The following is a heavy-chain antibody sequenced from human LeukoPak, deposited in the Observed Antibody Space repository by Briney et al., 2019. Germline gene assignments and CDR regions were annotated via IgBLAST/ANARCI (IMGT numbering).Heavy chain of an antibody. Sequence: PGGSLRLSCVASGFSFSDYYMNWFRQAPGKGLEWLSFISGSGHNILYTDSVKGRFTVSRDNVQKTVFLQMNSLRADDTAVYYCARDLFSFYYDSSGYCDYWGQGTRVTVSS. D-gene: IGHD3-22*01. CDR2: ISGSGHNI. V-gene: IGHV3-11*01. CDR1: GFSFSDYY. CDR3: ARDLFSFYYDSSGYCDY. J-gene: IGHJ4*02.